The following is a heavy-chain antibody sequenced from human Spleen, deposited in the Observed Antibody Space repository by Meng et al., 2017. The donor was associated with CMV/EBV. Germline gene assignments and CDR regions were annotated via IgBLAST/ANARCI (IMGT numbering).Heavy chain of an antibody. CDR2: IKPNSGGT. D-gene: IGHD6-13*01. Sequence: ASVQVSCKASGYTFTGYYMHWVRQAPGQGLEWMGWIKPNSGGTNYAQKFQGRVTMTRDTSISTAYMELSRLRSDDTAVYYCARDDKKQPYFDYWGQGTLVTVSS. CDR3: ARDDKKQPYFDY. V-gene: IGHV1-2*02. J-gene: IGHJ4*02. CDR1: GYTFTGYY.